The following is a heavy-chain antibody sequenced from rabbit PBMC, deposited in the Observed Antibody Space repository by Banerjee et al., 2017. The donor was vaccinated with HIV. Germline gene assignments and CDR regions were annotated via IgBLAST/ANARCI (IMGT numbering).Heavy chain of an antibody. J-gene: IGHJ6*01. CDR3: ARGNTNYAGYADTGFAL. CDR1: GFSFSGSTY. CDR2: IYTNSGNT. V-gene: IGHV1S40*01. D-gene: IGHD7-1*01. Sequence: QSLEESGGDLVKPGASPTLTCTASGFSFSGSTYMCWVRQAPGKGLELIACIYTNSGNTYYASWANGRFTISKTSSTTVTLQMTSLTAADTATYFCARGNTNYAGYADTGFALWGPGTLVTVS.